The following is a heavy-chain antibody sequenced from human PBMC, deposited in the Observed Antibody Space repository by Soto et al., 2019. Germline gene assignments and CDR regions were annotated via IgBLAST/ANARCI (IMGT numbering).Heavy chain of an antibody. Sequence: SVKVSCKASGGTFSSYAISWVRQAPGQGLEWMGGIIPIFGTANYAQKFQGRVTITADESTSTAYMELSSLRSEDTAVYYCARVGYSYGSDAFEIWGQGTMVTVSS. CDR2: IIPIFGTA. J-gene: IGHJ3*02. V-gene: IGHV1-69*13. CDR3: ARVGYSYGSDAFEI. CDR1: GGTFSSYA. D-gene: IGHD5-18*01.